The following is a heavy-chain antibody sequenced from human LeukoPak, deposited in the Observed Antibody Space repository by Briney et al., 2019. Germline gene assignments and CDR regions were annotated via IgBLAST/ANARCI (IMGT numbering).Heavy chain of an antibody. CDR2: IWYDGSNK. Sequence: GGSLRLSCAASGFTFSSYGMHWVRRAPGKGLEWVAVIWYDGSNKYYADSVKGRFTISRDNSKNTLYLQMNSLRAEDTAVYYCGRDIASDYYGSGSFDYWGQGTLVTVSS. CDR1: GFTFSSYG. D-gene: IGHD3-10*01. J-gene: IGHJ4*02. V-gene: IGHV3-33*01. CDR3: GRDIASDYYGSGSFDY.